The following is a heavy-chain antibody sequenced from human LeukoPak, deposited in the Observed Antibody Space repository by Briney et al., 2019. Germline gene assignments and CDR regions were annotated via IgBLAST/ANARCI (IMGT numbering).Heavy chain of an antibody. V-gene: IGHV3-30*04. CDR3: AKDAGGSKPWIQLWLRPPRSSWYVSWFDP. CDR1: GVTFSSYA. D-gene: IGHD5-18*01. J-gene: IGHJ5*02. Sequence: PGGSLRLSCAASGVTFSSYAMHWVRQAPGKGLEWVALISYDGSNKYYADSVKGRFTISRDNSKNTLYLQMNSLRAEDTAVYYCAKDAGGSKPWIQLWLRPPRSSWYVSWFDPWGQGTLVTVSS. CDR2: ISYDGSNK.